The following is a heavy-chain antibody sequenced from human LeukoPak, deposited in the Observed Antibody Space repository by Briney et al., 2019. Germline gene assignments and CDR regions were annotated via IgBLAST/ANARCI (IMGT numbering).Heavy chain of an antibody. Sequence: SETLSLTCTVSGGSISSYYWSWIRQPAGKGLGWIGRIYTSGSTNYNPSLKSRVTMSVDTSKNQFSLKLSSVTAADTAVYYCAREGSSGYGSSWYPEYYYYYYMDVWGKGTTVTVSS. CDR3: AREGSSGYGSSWYPEYYYYYYMDV. D-gene: IGHD6-13*01. CDR2: IYTSGST. V-gene: IGHV4-4*07. CDR1: GGSISSYY. J-gene: IGHJ6*03.